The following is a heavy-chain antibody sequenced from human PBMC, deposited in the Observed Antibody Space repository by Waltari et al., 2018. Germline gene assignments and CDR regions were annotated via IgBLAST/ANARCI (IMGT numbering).Heavy chain of an antibody. CDR1: GFPFSNSG. J-gene: IGHJ4*02. V-gene: IGHV3-33*01. Sequence: QVQLVESGGGVVQPGRSLSLSCVASGFPFSNSGMPWVRQAPGKGLEWVTVIWHDGSNKYYGDSVKGRFTISRDNSENTLYLQMNSLRAEDTAVYYCARDVGYSSSWPDDYWGQGTLVTVSS. CDR3: ARDVGYSSSWPDDY. D-gene: IGHD6-13*01. CDR2: IWHDGSNK.